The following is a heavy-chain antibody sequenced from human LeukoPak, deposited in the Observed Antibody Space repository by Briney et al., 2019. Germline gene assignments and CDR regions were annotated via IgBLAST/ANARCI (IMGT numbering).Heavy chain of an antibody. J-gene: IGHJ4*02. V-gene: IGHV4-34*01. CDR3: ARRRIQPRLGLDY. D-gene: IGHD5-18*01. CDR2: INHSGST. CDR1: GGSFSGYY. Sequence: SETLSLTCAVYGGSFSGYYWSWIRQPPGKGLEWIGEINHSGSTNYNPSLKSRVTISVDTSKNQFSLKLSSVTAADTAVYYCARRRIQPRLGLDYWGQGTLVTVSS.